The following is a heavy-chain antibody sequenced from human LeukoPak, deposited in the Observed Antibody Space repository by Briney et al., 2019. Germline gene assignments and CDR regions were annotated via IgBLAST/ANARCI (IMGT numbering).Heavy chain of an antibody. J-gene: IGHJ5*02. D-gene: IGHD6-13*01. V-gene: IGHV1-2*02. CDR3: ARVSSSWYGGNWFDP. Sequence: GASVTVSCKASGYTFTGYYMHWVRQAPGQGLEWMGWINPNSGGTNYAQKFQGRVTMTRDTSISTAYMELSRLRSDDTAVYYCARVSSSWYGGNWFDPWGQGTLVTVSS. CDR1: GYTFTGYY. CDR2: INPNSGGT.